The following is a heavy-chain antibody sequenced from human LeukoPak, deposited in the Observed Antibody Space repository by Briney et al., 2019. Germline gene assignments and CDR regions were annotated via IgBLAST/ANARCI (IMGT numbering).Heavy chain of an antibody. CDR3: ARGNWGSRAFDI. CDR2: ISYDGSNK. Sequence: GGSLRLSCAASGFTFSSYAMHWVRQAPGKGLEWVAVISYDGSNKYYADSVKGRFTISRDNSKNTLYLQMNSLRAEDTAVYYCARGNWGSRAFDIWGQGTMVTVSS. D-gene: IGHD7-27*01. CDR1: GFTFSSYA. V-gene: IGHV3-30*04. J-gene: IGHJ3*02.